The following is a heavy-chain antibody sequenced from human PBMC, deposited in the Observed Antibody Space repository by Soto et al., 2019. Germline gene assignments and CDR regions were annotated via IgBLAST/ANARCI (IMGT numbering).Heavy chain of an antibody. V-gene: IGHV3-30*18. CDR1: GFTFSSYG. D-gene: IGHD4-17*01. CDR3: AKDQADGDHVWGYFDY. J-gene: IGHJ4*02. Sequence: GGSLRLSCAASGFTFSSYGMHWVRQAPGKGLEWVAVISYDGSNKYYADSVKGRFTISRDNSKNTLYLQMNSLRAEDTAVYYCAKDQADGDHVWGYFDYWGQGTLVTVSS. CDR2: ISYDGSNK.